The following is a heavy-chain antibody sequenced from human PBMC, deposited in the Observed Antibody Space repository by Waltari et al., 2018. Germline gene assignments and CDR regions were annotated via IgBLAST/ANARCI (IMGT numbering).Heavy chain of an antibody. CDR3: ARIQGNSTWGDY. Sequence: QVQLVQSGPEVKKPGASVKVSCKASGYTFRSSGITWVRQAPGQGLEWMGWISTYNGKRNYAQKVQDRGTMTTDTSTSTAYMELRSLRSDDTAMFYCARIQGNSTWGDYWCQGTLVTVSA. D-gene: IGHD7-27*01. V-gene: IGHV1-18*01. CDR2: ISTYNGKR. CDR1: GYTFRSSG. J-gene: IGHJ4*02.